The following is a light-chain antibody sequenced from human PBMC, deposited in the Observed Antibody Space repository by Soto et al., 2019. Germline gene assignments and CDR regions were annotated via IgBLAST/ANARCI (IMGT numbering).Light chain of an antibody. Sequence: IQLTQSPSSLSASVGDRVTISCRASQGIGNALGWYQQRPGKAPKLLIYAASSLKSGVPSRFSGSGSGTDFTLTISSLQPEDFATYYCQQSYSTPWTFGQGTKVDIK. CDR2: AAS. J-gene: IGKJ1*01. CDR1: QGIGNA. V-gene: IGKV1-39*01. CDR3: QQSYSTPWT.